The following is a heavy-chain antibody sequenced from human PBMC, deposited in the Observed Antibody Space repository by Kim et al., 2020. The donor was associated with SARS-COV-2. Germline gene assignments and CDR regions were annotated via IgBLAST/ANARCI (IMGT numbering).Heavy chain of an antibody. Sequence: GGSLRLSCTASGVTFSGHALDWVSQAQGKGLEWVEIIAYDGSHISYPDSVKGRFIIARDNTKSTLYLPMNSLRTEDTAVDYCLAEIGSRCFDHGGQGTLVTVSS. D-gene: IGHD3-10*01. CDR1: GVTFSGHA. V-gene: IGHV3-30*04. CDR2: IAYDGSHI. CDR3: LAEIGSRCFDH. J-gene: IGHJ4*02.